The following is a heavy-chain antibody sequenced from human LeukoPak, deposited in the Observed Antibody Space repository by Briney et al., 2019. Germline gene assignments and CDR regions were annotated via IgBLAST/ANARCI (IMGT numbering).Heavy chain of an antibody. Sequence: GRSLRLSCAASGFTFSSYGMHWVRQAPGKGLEWVAFISYDGSNKYYADSVRGRFTISRDNSKNTLYLQMNSLRAEDTAVYYCARDLSVVTAIHIDYWGQGTLVTVSS. J-gene: IGHJ4*02. V-gene: IGHV3-30*03. CDR1: GFTFSSYG. CDR2: ISYDGSNK. CDR3: ARDLSVVTAIHIDY. D-gene: IGHD2-21*02.